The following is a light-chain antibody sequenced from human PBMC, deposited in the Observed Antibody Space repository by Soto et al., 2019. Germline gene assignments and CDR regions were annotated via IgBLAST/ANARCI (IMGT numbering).Light chain of an antibody. V-gene: IGKV1-39*01. Sequence: DIQMTQSPSSLSASLGDTVTISCRASQNMENYLNWYQQKAGKAPEVLLYVPAVLKDGVSSRFSGSGYGTAFTLTITNLHPEDFAMYYCQQSFGSPPLTFGQGPRLDIK. J-gene: IGKJ5*01. CDR1: QNMENY. CDR2: VPA. CDR3: QQSFGSPPLT.